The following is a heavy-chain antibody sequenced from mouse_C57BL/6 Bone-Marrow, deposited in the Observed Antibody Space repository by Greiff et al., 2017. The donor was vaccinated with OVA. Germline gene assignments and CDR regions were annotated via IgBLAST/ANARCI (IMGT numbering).Heavy chain of an antibody. D-gene: IGHD1-1*01. V-gene: IGHV1-7*01. J-gene: IGHJ2*01. CDR1: GYTFTSYW. CDR2: INPSSGYT. CDR3: ARDYYGSRGYFDS. Sequence: QVQLQQSGAELAKPGASVKLSCKASGYTFTSYWMHWVKQRPGQGLEWIGYINPSSGYTKYNQKFKDKATLTADKSSSTAYMQLSSLTYEYSAVYSCARDYYGSRGYFDSWVQGPTLPVSS.